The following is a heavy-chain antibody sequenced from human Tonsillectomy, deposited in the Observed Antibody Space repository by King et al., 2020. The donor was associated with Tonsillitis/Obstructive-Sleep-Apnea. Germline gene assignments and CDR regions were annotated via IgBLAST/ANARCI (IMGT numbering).Heavy chain of an antibody. CDR2: INHSGST. Sequence: VQLQQWGAGLLTPSETLSLTCAVYGGSFSGYYWSWIRQPPGKGLEWIGEINHSGSTNYSPSLKSRVTISVDTSKNQFSLKLSSVTAADTAVYYCAREKCSSTSCHYCYYYYMDVWGKGTTVTVSS. D-gene: IGHD2-2*01. CDR3: AREKCSSTSCHYCYYYYMDV. CDR1: GGSFSGYY. J-gene: IGHJ6*03. V-gene: IGHV4-34*01.